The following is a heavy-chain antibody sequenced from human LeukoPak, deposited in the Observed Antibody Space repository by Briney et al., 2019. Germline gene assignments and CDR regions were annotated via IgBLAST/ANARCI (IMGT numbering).Heavy chain of an antibody. CDR1: GGSISSYY. CDR3: ARFEAYGDYVDY. D-gene: IGHD4-17*01. J-gene: IGHJ4*02. Sequence: SETLSLTSTVSGGSISSYYWSWIRQPPGKGLEWIGYIYYSGSTNYNPSLKSRVTISVDTSKNQFSLKLSSVTAADTAVYYCARFEAYGDYVDYWGQGTLVTVSS. V-gene: IGHV4-59*01. CDR2: IYYSGST.